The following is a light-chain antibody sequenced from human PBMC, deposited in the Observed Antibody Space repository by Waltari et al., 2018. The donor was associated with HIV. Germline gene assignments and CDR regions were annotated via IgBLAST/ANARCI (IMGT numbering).Light chain of an antibody. CDR3: QSADTSGTSVL. CDR1: VLAKPF. CDR2: KDT. V-gene: IGLV3-25*03. Sequence: SSDLTQSPSLSVSPGQTATITCSGDVLAKPFAFWYHRKPGQAPLWLIYKDTERPSKIPERFSASTSGTTVTLTISGVRAEDEAEYFCQSADTSGTSVLFGGGTTLTVL. J-gene: IGLJ2*01.